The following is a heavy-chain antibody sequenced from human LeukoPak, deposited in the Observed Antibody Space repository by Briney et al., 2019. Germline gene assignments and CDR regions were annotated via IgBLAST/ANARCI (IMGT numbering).Heavy chain of an antibody. V-gene: IGHV4-39*07. Sequence: SETLSLTCTVSGDSISSSNSYWGWIRQPPGKGLEWIGSIYYSGNTYYNASLKSRVTISVDTSKNQFSLKLSSVTAADTAVYYCARVPYSSSWYYFDYWGQGTLVTVSS. CDR2: IYYSGNT. D-gene: IGHD6-13*01. J-gene: IGHJ4*02. CDR3: ARVPYSSSWYYFDY. CDR1: GDSISSSNSY.